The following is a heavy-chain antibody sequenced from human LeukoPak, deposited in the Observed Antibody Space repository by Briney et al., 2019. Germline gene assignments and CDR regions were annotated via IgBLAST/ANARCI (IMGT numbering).Heavy chain of an antibody. Sequence: SGGSLRLSCAASGFTFSSYSMNWVRQAPGKGLEWVSSISSGSSYIYYADSVKGRFTISRDNAKNSLYLQMNSLRAEDTAVYYCARTYSGSYSGRAFDIWGQGTMVTVSS. J-gene: IGHJ3*02. V-gene: IGHV3-21*01. CDR1: GFTFSSYS. D-gene: IGHD1-26*01. CDR2: ISSGSSYI. CDR3: ARTYSGSYSGRAFDI.